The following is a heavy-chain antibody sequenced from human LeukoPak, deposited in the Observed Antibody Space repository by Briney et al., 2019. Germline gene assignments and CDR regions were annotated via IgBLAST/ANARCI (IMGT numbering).Heavy chain of an antibody. J-gene: IGHJ4*02. V-gene: IGHV5-51*01. CDR1: GSRFTTYW. CDR2: IYPGDADD. CDR3: ARQGGSFLSNFDY. D-gene: IGHD1-26*01. Sequence: GAPLKIYYKGSGSRFTTYWIGWGRPMPGKGLEWMGIIYPGDADDSYSPSFQGQVTISADKSISTAHLQWSSLKASDTAMYYCARQGGSFLSNFDYWGQGTLVTVSS.